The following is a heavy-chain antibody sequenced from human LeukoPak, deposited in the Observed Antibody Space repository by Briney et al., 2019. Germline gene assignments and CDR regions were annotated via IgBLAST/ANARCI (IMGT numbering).Heavy chain of an antibody. CDR1: GGSISSYY. V-gene: IGHV4-59*01. D-gene: IGHD6-13*01. Sequence: SETLSLTCTVAGGSISSYYWSWSRQPPGRGLEWFGYIYYSGSTNYNPSLKSRVTISVDTSKNQFSLKLSSVTAADTAVYYCARARVGLEAAATGYFDYWGQGNLVTVSS. J-gene: IGHJ4*02. CDR2: IYYSGST. CDR3: ARARVGLEAAATGYFDY.